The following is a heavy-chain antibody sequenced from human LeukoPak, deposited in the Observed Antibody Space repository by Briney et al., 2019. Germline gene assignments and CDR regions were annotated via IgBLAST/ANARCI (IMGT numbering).Heavy chain of an antibody. J-gene: IGHJ4*02. CDR1: GGSISSGSYY. D-gene: IGHD3-22*01. CDR2: IYTSGST. CDR3: ARDTRYYYDSSGPKRGYY. V-gene: IGHV4-61*02. Sequence: SETLSLTCTVSGGSISSGSYYWSWIRQPAGKGLEWIGRIYTSGSTNYNPSLKSRVTISVDTSKNQFSLKLSSVTAADTAVYYCARDTRYYYDSSGPKRGYYWGQRTLVTVSS.